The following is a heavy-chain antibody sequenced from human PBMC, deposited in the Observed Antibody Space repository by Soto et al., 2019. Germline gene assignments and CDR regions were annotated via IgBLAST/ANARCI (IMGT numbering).Heavy chain of an antibody. D-gene: IGHD2-2*01. CDR2: IYYSGST. CDR1: GGSISSGDYY. CDR3: ARGGRIVVVPAAMNYYYYGMDV. J-gene: IGHJ6*02. V-gene: IGHV4-30-4*01. Sequence: QVQLQESGPGLVKPSQTLSLTCTVSGGSISSGDYYWSWIRQPPGKGLEWIGYIYYSGSTYYNPSLKSRVTISVDTSKNQFSLKLSSVTAADTAVYYCARGGRIVVVPAAMNYYYYGMDVWGQGTTVTVSS.